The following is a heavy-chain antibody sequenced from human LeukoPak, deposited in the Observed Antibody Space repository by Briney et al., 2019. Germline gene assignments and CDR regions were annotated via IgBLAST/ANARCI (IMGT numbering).Heavy chain of an antibody. D-gene: IGHD3-3*01. CDR3: ARSPSPPLYEGSSPYYYGMDV. V-gene: IGHV4-59*01. CDR1: GGSISSYY. CDR2: IYYSGST. J-gene: IGHJ6*02. Sequence: PSETLSLTCTVSGGSISSYYWSWIRQPPGKGLEWIGYIYYSGSTNYNPSHKSRVTISVDTSKNQFSLKLSSVTAADTAVYYCARSPSPPLYEGSSPYYYGMDVWGQGTTVTVSS.